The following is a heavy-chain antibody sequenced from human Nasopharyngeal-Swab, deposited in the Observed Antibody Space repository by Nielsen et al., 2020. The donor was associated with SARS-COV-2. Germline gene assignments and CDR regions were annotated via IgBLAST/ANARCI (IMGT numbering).Heavy chain of an antibody. V-gene: IGHV3-33*01. CDR3: ARDPKYYYGSGSLTDYYYYYYMDV. J-gene: IGHJ6*03. Sequence: VRQAPGKGLEWVAVIWYDGSNKCYADSVKGRFTISRDNSKNTLYLQMNSLRAEDTAVYYCARDPKYYYGSGSLTDYYYYYYMDVWGKGTTVTVSS. D-gene: IGHD3-10*01. CDR2: IWYDGSNK.